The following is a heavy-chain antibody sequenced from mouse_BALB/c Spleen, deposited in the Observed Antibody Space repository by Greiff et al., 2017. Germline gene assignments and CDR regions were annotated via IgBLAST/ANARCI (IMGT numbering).Heavy chain of an antibody. V-gene: IGHV1-63*02. CDR3: AGSYYRYEGFDY. D-gene: IGHD2-14*01. J-gene: IGHJ2*01. CDR2: IYPGGGYT. CDR1: GYTFTNYW. Sequence: QVQLQQSGAELVRPGTSVKISCKASGYTFTNYWLGWVKQRPGHGLEWIGDIYPGGGYTNYNEKFKGKATLTADTSSSTAYMQLSSLTSEDSAVYFCAGSYYRYEGFDYWGQGTTLTVSS.